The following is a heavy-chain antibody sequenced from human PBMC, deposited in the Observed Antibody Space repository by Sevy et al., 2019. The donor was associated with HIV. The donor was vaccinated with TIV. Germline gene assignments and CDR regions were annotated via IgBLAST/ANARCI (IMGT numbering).Heavy chain of an antibody. CDR3: ARGKSGYGYALNY. D-gene: IGHD5-18*01. Sequence: GGSLRLSCVVSGLTSRTYWMHWVRRAPGKGLEGVSVIYSDGTTYHADSVKDRFTISRDNSKNTLYLQMNSLRAEDTAVYYCARGKSGYGYALNYWGQGTLVTVSS. CDR1: GLTSRTYW. CDR2: IYSDGTT. J-gene: IGHJ4*02. V-gene: IGHV3-66*01.